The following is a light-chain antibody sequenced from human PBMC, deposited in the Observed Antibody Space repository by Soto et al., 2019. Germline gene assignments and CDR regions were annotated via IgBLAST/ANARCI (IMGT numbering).Light chain of an antibody. CDR1: QDISRF. CDR3: QQANSFPFT. V-gene: IGKV1-12*01. CDR2: DTS. J-gene: IGKJ3*01. Sequence: DVQMTQSPSAMSASVGDRVTITCRASQDISRFVAWFQQKPGKAPERLIYDTSSLQPGVPSRFSGSGSGTEFTLAISGLQPEDFATYYCQQANSFPFTFGPGTKVDIK.